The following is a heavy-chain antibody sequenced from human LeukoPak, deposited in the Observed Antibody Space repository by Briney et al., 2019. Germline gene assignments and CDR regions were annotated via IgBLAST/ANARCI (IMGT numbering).Heavy chain of an antibody. CDR2: IKQDGSEE. J-gene: IGHJ4*02. CDR3: ARGSSAGASLRHDY. Sequence: GGSLRLSCAASGFTFSSHWMSGVRQAPGKGLEWVANIKQDGSEENFVDSVKGRFTISRDNAKKSLYLQMNSLRAEDTAVYYCARGSSAGASLRHDYWGQGTLVTVSS. V-gene: IGHV3-7*01. D-gene: IGHD1-26*01. CDR1: GFTFSSHW.